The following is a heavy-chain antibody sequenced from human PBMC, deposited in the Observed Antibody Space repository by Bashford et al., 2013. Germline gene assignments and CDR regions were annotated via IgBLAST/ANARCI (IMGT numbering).Heavy chain of an antibody. D-gene: IGHD4-23*01. CDR2: IDWEDDK. CDR3: ARHLPDYGGQGALDV. CDR1: GFSFRASGMR. Sequence: SGPTLVKPPQTLTLTCTFSGFSFRASGMRVSWIRQPPGKALEWLARIDWEDDKYYSTSLETRLAISKDTSRNQVVLTMTNMDPVDTATYYCARHLPDYGGQGALDVWGQGTMVTVSS. J-gene: IGHJ3*01. V-gene: IGHV2-70*04.